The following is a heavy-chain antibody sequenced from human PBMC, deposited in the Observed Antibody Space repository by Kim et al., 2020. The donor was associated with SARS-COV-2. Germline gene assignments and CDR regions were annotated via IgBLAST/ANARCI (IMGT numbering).Heavy chain of an antibody. Sequence: VGSLRLSCVASGFTFDESAMNWVRQVPGRGLEWGSVISWDGGSIYYGGSVKGRFTVTRDNSKNSLHLQMNSLRAEDSGLYYCAKEHRGGMDVWGQGTTVTVSS. J-gene: IGHJ6*02. CDR1: GFTFDESA. CDR3: AKEHRGGMDV. V-gene: IGHV3-43D*03. CDR2: ISWDGGSI.